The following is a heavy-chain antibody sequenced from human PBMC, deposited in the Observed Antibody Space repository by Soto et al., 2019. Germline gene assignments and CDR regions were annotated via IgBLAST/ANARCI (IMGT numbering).Heavy chain of an antibody. D-gene: IGHD3-9*01. J-gene: IGHJ6*02. V-gene: IGHV3-30*18. CDR2: ISYDGSNK. CDR3: AKDFNPTGYLSPYYYYYGMDV. CDR1: GFTFSSYG. Sequence: GGSLRLSCAASGFTFSSYGMHWVRQAPGKGLEWVAVISYDGSNKYYADSVKGRFTISRDNSKNTLYLQMNSLRAEDTAVYYCAKDFNPTGYLSPYYYYYGMDVWGQGTTVTVSS.